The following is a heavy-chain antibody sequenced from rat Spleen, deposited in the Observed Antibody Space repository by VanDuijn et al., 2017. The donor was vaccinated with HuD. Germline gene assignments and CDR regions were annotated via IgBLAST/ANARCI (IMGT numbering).Heavy chain of an antibody. V-gene: IGHV2-41*01. CDR3: AREINPYYVMDA. D-gene: IGHD1-12*01. J-gene: IGHJ2*01. CDR2: IWNTGGT. CDR1: GFSLTSYN. Sequence: QVQLKESGPGLVQPSQTLSLTCTVAGFSLTSYNVHWVRQPPGKGLEWMGVIWNTGGTRYNSALKSRLSISKDTSKSQVFLKMNSLQTEDTATYYCAREINPYYVMDAWGQGVMVTVSS.